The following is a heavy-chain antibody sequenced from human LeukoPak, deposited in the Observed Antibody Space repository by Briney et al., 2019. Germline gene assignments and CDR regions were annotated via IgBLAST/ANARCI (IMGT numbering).Heavy chain of an antibody. V-gene: IGHV1-24*01. Sequence: ASVKASCKVSGYTLTELSMHWVRQAPGKGLEWMGGFDPEDGETIYAQKFQGRVTMTEDTSTDTAYMELSSLRSEDTAVYYCATAVWWLRSGGYYFDYWGQGTLVTVSS. D-gene: IGHD5-12*01. CDR1: GYTLTELS. CDR2: FDPEDGET. CDR3: ATAVWWLRSGGYYFDY. J-gene: IGHJ4*02.